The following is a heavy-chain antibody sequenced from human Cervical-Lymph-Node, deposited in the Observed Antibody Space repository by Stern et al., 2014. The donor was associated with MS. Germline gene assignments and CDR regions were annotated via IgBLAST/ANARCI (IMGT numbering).Heavy chain of an antibody. CDR1: GFTFSHCG. CDR3: AKDRLDYYFDY. CDR2: ISFDETNK. Sequence: VQLEESGGGVVQPGRSLRLSCAASGFTFSHCGMHWVRQAPGKGLEWVAAISFDETNKYYADSVKGRFTISRDNSKNTVYLQMNSLRVEDTAVYYCAKDRLDYYFDYWGQGTRVTVSS. V-gene: IGHV3-30*18. J-gene: IGHJ4*02. D-gene: IGHD1-1*01.